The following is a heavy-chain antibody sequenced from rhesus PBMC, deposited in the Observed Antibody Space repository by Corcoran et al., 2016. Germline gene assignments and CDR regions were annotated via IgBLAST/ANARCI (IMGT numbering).Heavy chain of an antibody. V-gene: IGHV4-147*01. CDR2: IYGSSCTT. CDR1: DYSISNNY. Sequence: QVQLQESGPGLVKPSETLSLTCAVSDYSISNNYWSWIRQPPGKGLEWIGFIYGSSCTTHYNPSLQTRFTISTDTSKHQFSLKLSSVTAADTAVYYCARTYFYDSGYYYYFDYCGQGVLVTVSS. CDR3: ARTYFYDSGYYYYFDY. J-gene: IGHJ4*01. D-gene: IGHD3-28*01.